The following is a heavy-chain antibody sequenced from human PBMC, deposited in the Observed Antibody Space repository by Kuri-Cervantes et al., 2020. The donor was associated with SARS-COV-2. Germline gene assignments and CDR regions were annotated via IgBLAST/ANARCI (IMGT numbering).Heavy chain of an antibody. D-gene: IGHD4-17*01. CDR2: IYTSGST. CDR3: ARATKADYGDYIDAFDI. V-gene: IGHV4-61*02. J-gene: IGHJ3*02. Sequence: SCTVSGGSISSGSYYWGWIRQPARKGLEWIGRIYTSGSTNYNPSLKSRVTISVDTSKNQFSLKLSSVTAADTAVYYCARATKADYGDYIDAFDIWGQGTMVTVSS. CDR1: GGSISSGSYY.